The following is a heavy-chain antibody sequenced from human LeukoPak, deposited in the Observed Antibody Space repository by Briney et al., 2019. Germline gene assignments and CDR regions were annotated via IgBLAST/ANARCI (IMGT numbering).Heavy chain of an antibody. V-gene: IGHV3-21*01. CDR3: AREPPTRIFDH. CDR2: ISFIGNYI. J-gene: IGHJ4*02. CDR1: GFTFSTYN. Sequence: GGSLRLXCAASGFTFSTYNMNWVRQAPGKGLDWVSSISFIGNYIYYADSVRGRFTISRDSANSSLYLQMNNLRAEDTAVYYCAREPPTRIFDHWGQGTLVTVSS.